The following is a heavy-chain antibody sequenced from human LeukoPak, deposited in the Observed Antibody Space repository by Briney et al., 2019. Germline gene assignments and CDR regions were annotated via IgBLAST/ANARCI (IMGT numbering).Heavy chain of an antibody. J-gene: IGHJ6*04. V-gene: IGHV3-7*03. D-gene: IGHD2-15*01. CDR1: GFTFSSYW. CDR3: ARHRYCSGGSCYSDYYYYYGMDV. Sequence: GGSLRLSCAASGFTFSSYWMSWVRQAPGKGLEWVANIKQDGSEKYCVDSVKGRFTISRDNAKNSLYLQMNSLRAEDTAVYYCARHRYCSGGSCYSDYYYYYGMDVWGKGTTVTVSS. CDR2: IKQDGSEK.